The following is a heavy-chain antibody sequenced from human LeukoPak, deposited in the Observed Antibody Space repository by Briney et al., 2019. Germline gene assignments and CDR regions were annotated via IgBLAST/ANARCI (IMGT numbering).Heavy chain of an antibody. Sequence: SETLSLTCAVYGGTFSGYYWSWIRQPPGKGLEGIAEINHSGSTNYKPSLKSRVTISGDTSKNPFSLKLSSVTAADTAVYYCARSHRLITIFGVVMSGHWFDPWGQGTLVTVSS. V-gene: IGHV4-34*01. CDR1: GGTFSGYY. CDR3: ARSHRLITIFGVVMSGHWFDP. CDR2: INHSGST. J-gene: IGHJ5*02. D-gene: IGHD3-3*01.